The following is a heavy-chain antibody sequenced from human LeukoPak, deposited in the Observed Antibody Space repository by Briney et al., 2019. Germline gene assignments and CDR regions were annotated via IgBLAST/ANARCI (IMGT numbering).Heavy chain of an antibody. Sequence: GASVKVSCKASGYTFTSYGISWVRQAPGQGLEWMGWISAYNGNTNYAQKLQGRVTMTTDTSTSTAYMGLRSLRSDDTAVYYCARGEYYYDSSGKEHDYGGQGTLVTVSS. CDR2: ISAYNGNT. D-gene: IGHD3-22*01. CDR3: ARGEYYYDSSGKEHDY. V-gene: IGHV1-18*01. CDR1: GYTFTSYG. J-gene: IGHJ4*02.